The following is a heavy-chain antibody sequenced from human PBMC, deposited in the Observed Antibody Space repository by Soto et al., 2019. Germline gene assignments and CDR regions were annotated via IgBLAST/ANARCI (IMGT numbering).Heavy chain of an antibody. D-gene: IGHD5-12*01. V-gene: IGHV4-39*01. CDR1: GGSISSSSYY. CDR2: IYYSGST. Sequence: SETLSLTCTVSGGSISSSSYYWGWIRQPPGKGLEWIGSIYYSGSTYYNPSLKSRVTISVDTSKNQFSLKLSSVTAADTAVYYCARHLAMATIRLDYWGQGTLVTVSS. J-gene: IGHJ4*02. CDR3: ARHLAMATIRLDY.